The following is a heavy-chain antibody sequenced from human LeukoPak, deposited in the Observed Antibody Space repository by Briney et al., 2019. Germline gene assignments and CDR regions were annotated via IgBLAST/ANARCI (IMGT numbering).Heavy chain of an antibody. V-gene: IGHV4-61*02. CDR3: ARAGVGRHSGYGWMYYYYYNMDV. Sequence: SETLSLTCTVSGGSISSGSYYWTWIRQPAGKGLEWIGRISTSGSTNYNPSLKSRVTISIDTSKNQFSLKLSSVTAADTAVYYGARAGVGRHSGYGWMYYYYYNMDVWGEGTTVTVSS. D-gene: IGHD5-12*01. CDR1: GGSISSGSYY. J-gene: IGHJ6*03. CDR2: ISTSGST.